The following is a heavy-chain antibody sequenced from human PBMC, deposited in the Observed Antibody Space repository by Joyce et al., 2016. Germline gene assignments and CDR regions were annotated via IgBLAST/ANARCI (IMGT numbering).Heavy chain of an antibody. CDR1: GDSVYSNSAA. Sequence: QVQLQQSGPGLVKPSQTLSLSCVISGDSVYSNSAAWNWVRQSPSVGLEWLGRTYYRSKWFNDYAVSVKSRISINPDTSKNQFSLHLNSVTPEDTAVYYCAKGWPNFAYWGQGALVSVSS. D-gene: IGHD6-19*01. V-gene: IGHV6-1*01. CDR2: TYYRSKWFN. J-gene: IGHJ4*02. CDR3: AKGWPNFAY.